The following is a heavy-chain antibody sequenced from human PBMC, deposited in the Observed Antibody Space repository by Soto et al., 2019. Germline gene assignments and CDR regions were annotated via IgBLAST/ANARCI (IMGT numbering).Heavy chain of an antibody. CDR1: GFTFSSYW. V-gene: IGHV3-7*01. Sequence: EVQLVESGGGLVQPGGSLRLSCAASGFTFSSYWMSWVRQAPGKGLEWVANIKEDGSEKYYVDSVKGRFTISRDNAKNSLYLQMNSLRAEDTAVYYCARDRVMYSTSSLDYWGQGTLVTVSS. J-gene: IGHJ4*02. CDR2: IKEDGSEK. D-gene: IGHD6-6*01. CDR3: ARDRVMYSTSSLDY.